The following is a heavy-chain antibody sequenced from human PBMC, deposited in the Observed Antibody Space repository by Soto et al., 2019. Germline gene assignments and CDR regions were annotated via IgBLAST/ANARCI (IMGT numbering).Heavy chain of an antibody. CDR1: GFSFSSSW. CDR3: ARATYSNAWYRFDL. J-gene: IGHJ4*02. D-gene: IGHD4-4*01. Sequence: GGSLRLSCAASGFSFSSSWMHWVRQAPGQGLVWVADIKHDGSVQYYVDSVKGRFTISRDNAKKLLFLQMNGLRAEDTALYYCARATYSNAWYRFDLWGQGTLVTVSS. V-gene: IGHV3-7*03. CDR2: IKHDGSVQ.